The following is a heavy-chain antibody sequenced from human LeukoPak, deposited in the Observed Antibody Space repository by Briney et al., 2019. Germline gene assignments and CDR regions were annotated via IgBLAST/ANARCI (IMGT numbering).Heavy chain of an antibody. J-gene: IGHJ4*02. CDR1: GGSFSGYY. Sequence: PSETLSLTCAVCGGSFSGYYWSWIRQPPGKGLEWIGEINHSGSTNYNPSLKSRVTISVDTSKNQFSLKLSSVTAADTAVYYCARQKKIVLVVYAIGYYFDYWGQGTLVTVSS. D-gene: IGHD2-8*02. CDR2: INHSGST. V-gene: IGHV4-34*01. CDR3: ARQKKIVLVVYAIGYYFDY.